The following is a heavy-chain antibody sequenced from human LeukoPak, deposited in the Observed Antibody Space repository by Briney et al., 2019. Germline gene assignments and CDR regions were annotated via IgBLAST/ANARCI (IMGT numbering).Heavy chain of an antibody. CDR3: ARYTYYDILYYYYGMDV. J-gene: IGHJ6*02. Sequence: GESLKISRKGSGYSFTSYWISWVRQMPGKGLEWMGRIDPSDSYTNYSPSFQGHVTISADKSISTAYLQWSSLKASDTAMYYCARYTYYDILYYYYGMDVWGQGTTVTVSS. CDR2: IDPSDSYT. CDR1: GYSFTSYW. D-gene: IGHD3-9*01. V-gene: IGHV5-10-1*01.